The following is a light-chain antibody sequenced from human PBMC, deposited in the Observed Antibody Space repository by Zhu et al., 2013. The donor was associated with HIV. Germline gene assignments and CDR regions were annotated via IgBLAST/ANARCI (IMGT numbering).Light chain of an antibody. CDR1: QSLLYSSNNKNY. CDR2: WAS. V-gene: IGKV4-1*01. Sequence: DIVMTQSPDSLAVSLGERATINCKSSQSLLYSSNNKNYLAWYQQKPGQPPKLLIYWASTREFGVPDRFGGSGSGTDFTLTITTLQAEDVAVYYCQQYHSSNRTFGQGTKVELK. J-gene: IGKJ1*01. CDR3: QQYHSSNRT.